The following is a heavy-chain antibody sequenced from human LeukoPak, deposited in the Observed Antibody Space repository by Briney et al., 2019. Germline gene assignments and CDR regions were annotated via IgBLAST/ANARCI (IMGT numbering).Heavy chain of an antibody. V-gene: IGHV4-39*02. J-gene: IGHJ6*03. CDR1: GGSISSSSYY. CDR3: ARDHFTFLPVPGIAAAGTGHPYYYYYYMDV. D-gene: IGHD6-13*01. CDR2: IYYSGST. Sequence: SETLSLTCTVSGGSISSSSYYWGWIRQPPGKGLEWIGSIYYSGSTYYNPSLKSRVTISVDTSKNQFSLKLSSATPEDTAVYYCARDHFTFLPVPGIAAAGTGHPYYYYYYMDVWGKGTTVTVSS.